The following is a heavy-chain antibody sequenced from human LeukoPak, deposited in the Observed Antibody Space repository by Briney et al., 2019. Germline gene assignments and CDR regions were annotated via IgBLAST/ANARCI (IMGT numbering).Heavy chain of an antibody. D-gene: IGHD6-13*01. J-gene: IGHJ5*02. CDR2: INHSGST. Sequence: SETLSLTCTVSGGSISSSSYYWGWIRQPPGKGLEWIGEINHSGSTNYNPSLKSRVTISVDTSKNQFSLKLSSVTAADTAVYYCARAAPGYSSSWYRPWGQGTLVTVSS. CDR1: GGSISSSSYY. V-gene: IGHV4-39*07. CDR3: ARAAPGYSSSWYRP.